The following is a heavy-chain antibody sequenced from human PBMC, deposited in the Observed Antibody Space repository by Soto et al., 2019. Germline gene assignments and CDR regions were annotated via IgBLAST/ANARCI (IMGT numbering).Heavy chain of an antibody. V-gene: IGHV3-30-3*01. CDR2: IAYDGSNK. J-gene: IGHJ6*02. CDR3: ARGDREDIAVVVGARPGEYGIDI. Sequence: PGGSLRLSCAASGFTFSNYAMHWVRQAPGKGLECLAVIAYDGSNKFYRDSVKGRFTTSRDNSKNTLYLHMNSLRSEDTAVYYCARGDREDIAVVVGARPGEYGIDIWGQGTTVTVSS. CDR1: GFTFSNYA. D-gene: IGHD2-15*01.